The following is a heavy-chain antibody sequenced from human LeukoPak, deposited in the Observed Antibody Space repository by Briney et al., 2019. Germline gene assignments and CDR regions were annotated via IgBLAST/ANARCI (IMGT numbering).Heavy chain of an antibody. CDR2: ISWNSGSI. CDR3: AKDGVAVAGPLAEYFQH. V-gene: IGHV3-9*01. J-gene: IGHJ1*01. Sequence: GGSLRLSCAASGFTFDDYAMHWVRQAPGKGLEWVSGISWNSGSIGYADSVKGRFTISRDNAKNSLYLQMNSLRAEDTALYYCAKDGVAVAGPLAEYFQHWGQGTLVTVSS. D-gene: IGHD6-19*01. CDR1: GFTFDDYA.